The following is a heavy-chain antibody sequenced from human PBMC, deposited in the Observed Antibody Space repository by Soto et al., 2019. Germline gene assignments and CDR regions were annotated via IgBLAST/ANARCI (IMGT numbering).Heavy chain of an antibody. Sequence: GGSLRLCCAASGFTFSAYGMHWVRQAPGKGLEWVAVIWYDGSNKYYADSVKGRFTISRDNSKNTLYLQMNNLRAEDTAVYYCARDLMGRMITFRRDYETYAYCGQGTLVTVSS. D-gene: IGHD3-16*01. CDR2: IWYDGSNK. CDR1: GFTFSAYG. J-gene: IGHJ4*02. CDR3: ARDLMGRMITFRRDYETYAY. V-gene: IGHV3-33*01.